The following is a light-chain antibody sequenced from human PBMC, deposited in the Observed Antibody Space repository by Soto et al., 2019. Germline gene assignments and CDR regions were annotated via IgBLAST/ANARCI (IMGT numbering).Light chain of an antibody. V-gene: IGKV3-15*01. CDR1: QSVSTK. CDR3: QQYSNWPPIT. J-gene: IGKJ5*01. CDR2: ATS. Sequence: EIVMTQSPATLSVSPGERATLSCRASQSVSTKVAWYQQKPGQAPRLLIYATSTRATGAPARFSGSGSGTEFTLTISNMQSEDFAVYYGQQYSNWPPITFGQGTRLEIK.